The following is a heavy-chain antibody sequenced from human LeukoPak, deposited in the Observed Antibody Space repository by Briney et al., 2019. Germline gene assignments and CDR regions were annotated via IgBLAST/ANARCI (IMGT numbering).Heavy chain of an antibody. CDR3: ARGRWTVVVSGYFDY. CDR2: ISYDGSDK. Sequence: GGSLRLSCAASGFTFSSYAMHWVRRAPGKGLEWVAAISYDGSDKYYADSVKGRFTISRDNSKNTLYLQMNSLRAEDTAVYYCARGRWTVVVSGYFDYWGQGTLVTVSS. CDR1: GFTFSSYA. V-gene: IGHV3-30*04. D-gene: IGHD2-15*01. J-gene: IGHJ4*02.